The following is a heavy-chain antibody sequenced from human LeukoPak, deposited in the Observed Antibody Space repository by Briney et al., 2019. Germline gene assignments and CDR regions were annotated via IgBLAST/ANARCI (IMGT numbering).Heavy chain of an antibody. D-gene: IGHD6-19*01. J-gene: IGHJ6*03. CDR3: ARSHANSSGWYDNIPYYYYYYMDV. CDR2: IRYDGSIK. CDR1: GFIFSSYG. V-gene: IGHV3-30*02. Sequence: GGSLRLSCAASGFIFSSYGMHWVRQAPGKGLEWVAFIRYDGSIKYYADSVKGRFTISRDNSKNTLYLQMNSLRAEDTAVYYCARSHANSSGWYDNIPYYYYYYMDVWGKGTTVTISS.